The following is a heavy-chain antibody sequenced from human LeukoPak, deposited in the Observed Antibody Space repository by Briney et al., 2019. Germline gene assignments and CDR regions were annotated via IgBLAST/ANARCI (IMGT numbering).Heavy chain of an antibody. Sequence: GGSLRLSCAASGFTFGDYAVSWVRQAPGKGLEWIGFIRSKAYGGTTQYAASVKGRFTLSRDDSKSITYLQMNSLKTEDTAVYYCTRVHPYYYDNSGYPLDYWGQGTLVTVSS. J-gene: IGHJ4*02. CDR2: IRSKAYGGTT. CDR1: GFTFGDYA. V-gene: IGHV3-49*04. D-gene: IGHD3-22*01. CDR3: TRVHPYYYDNSGYPLDY.